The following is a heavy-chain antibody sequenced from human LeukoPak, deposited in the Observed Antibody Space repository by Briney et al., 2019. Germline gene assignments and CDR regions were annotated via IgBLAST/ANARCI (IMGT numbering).Heavy chain of an antibody. CDR1: GRTFSSYA. CDR2: IIPIFGIA. J-gene: IGHJ3*02. V-gene: IGHV1-69*04. D-gene: IGHD5-24*01. CDR3: AREEVEMATGGAFDI. Sequence: SVKVSCKASGRTFSSYAISWVRQAPGQGLEWMGRIIPIFGIANYAQKFQGRVTITADKSTSTAYMELSSLRSEDTAVYYCAREEVEMATGGAFDIWGQGTMVTVSS.